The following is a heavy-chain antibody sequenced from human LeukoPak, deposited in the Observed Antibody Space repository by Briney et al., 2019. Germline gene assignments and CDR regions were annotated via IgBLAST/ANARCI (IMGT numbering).Heavy chain of an antibody. V-gene: IGHV4-59*08. J-gene: IGHJ6*03. CDR3: ARRGRIAARSYYYYMDV. CDR1: GGSISSYY. CDR2: IYYSGST. D-gene: IGHD6-6*01. Sequence: PSETLSLTCTVSGGSISSYYWSWIRQPPGKGLEWIGYIYYSGSTNYNPSLKSRVTISVDTSKNQFSLKLSSVTAADTAVYYCARRGRIAARSYYYYMDVWGKGTTVTVSS.